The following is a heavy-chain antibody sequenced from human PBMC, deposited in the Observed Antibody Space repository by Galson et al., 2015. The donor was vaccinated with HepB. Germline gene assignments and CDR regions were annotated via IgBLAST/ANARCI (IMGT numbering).Heavy chain of an antibody. CDR1: KFTFSAFY. CDR3: ARRPYNDDSSGYYDYYFDH. J-gene: IGHJ4*02. CDR2: ISGSGTYT. V-gene: IGHV3-11*03. Sequence: SLRLSCAASKFTFSAFYMSWIRQAPGKELEWVAYISGSGTYTNYADSVKGRFTISRDNAKNSLYLQMNSLRAEDTAVYYCARRPYNDDSSGYYDYYFDHWGQGTLVTVSS. D-gene: IGHD3-22*01.